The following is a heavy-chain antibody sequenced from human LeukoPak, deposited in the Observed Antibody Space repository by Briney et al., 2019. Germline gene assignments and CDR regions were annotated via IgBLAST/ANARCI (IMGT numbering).Heavy chain of an antibody. Sequence: GGTLRLSCAASGFTFSSYGMNWVRQAPGKGLEWVSGISSGGGVSTYYADSVKGRFTISRDNSKNTLYLQMNSLRAEDTAVYYCAKWARYCTNGVCYYFDYWGQGTLVTVSS. CDR3: AKWARYCTNGVCYYFDY. D-gene: IGHD2-8*01. J-gene: IGHJ4*02. V-gene: IGHV3-23*01. CDR1: GFTFSSYG. CDR2: ISSGGGVST.